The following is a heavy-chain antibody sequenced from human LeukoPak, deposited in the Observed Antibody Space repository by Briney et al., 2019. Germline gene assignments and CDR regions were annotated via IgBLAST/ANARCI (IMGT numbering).Heavy chain of an antibody. CDR1: GFTFSSYS. D-gene: IGHD3-22*01. V-gene: IGHV3-21*01. J-gene: IGHJ4*02. CDR3: ARSANYFDTSGQDY. CDR2: ISSNSSYI. Sequence: GGSLRLSCAASGFTFSSYSMNWVRQAPGKGLEWVSSISSNSSYIYYADSVKGRFTISRDNAKDSLYLQMNSLRAEDTAVYYCARSANYFDTSGQDYWGQGTLVTVSS.